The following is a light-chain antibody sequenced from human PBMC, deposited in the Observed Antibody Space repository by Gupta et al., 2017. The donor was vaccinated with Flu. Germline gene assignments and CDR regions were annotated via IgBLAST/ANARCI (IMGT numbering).Light chain of an antibody. CDR3: CSYAGTLGV. Sequence: GASSDVGGYDYFSWYQQHPGKAPKLIIYDVSKRPSGVPDRFSGSKSGHTASLTISGLQAEDEADYYCCSYAGTLGVFGGGTKVTVL. V-gene: IGLV2-11*03. CDR2: DVS. J-gene: IGLJ3*02. CDR1: SSDVGGYDY.